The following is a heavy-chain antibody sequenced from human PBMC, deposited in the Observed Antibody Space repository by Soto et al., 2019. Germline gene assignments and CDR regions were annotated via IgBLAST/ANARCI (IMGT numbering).Heavy chain of an antibody. D-gene: IGHD3-16*01. V-gene: IGHV3-30-3*01. Sequence: QVQLVESGGGVVQPGRSLRLSCAASGFTFSSYAMHWVRQAPGKGLERVAVISYDGSNKYYADSVKGRFTISRDNSKNTLYLQMNSLRAEDTAVYYCARDRGEQTPPNWFDPWGQGTLVTVSS. CDR3: ARDRGEQTPPNWFDP. CDR2: ISYDGSNK. J-gene: IGHJ5*02. CDR1: GFTFSSYA.